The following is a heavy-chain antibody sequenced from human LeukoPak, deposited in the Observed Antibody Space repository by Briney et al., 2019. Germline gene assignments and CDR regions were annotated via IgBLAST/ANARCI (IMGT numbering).Heavy chain of an antibody. V-gene: IGHV1-18*01. Sequence: GASVKVSCTATSYISWARQAPGQGLEWMGWIGSYEGDTYYAQKFQGRVTVTTDTSTSTAYMELRSLTSADSAVYYCARDRLNFDDSSGSNRDFDSWGQGTLVTVPS. D-gene: IGHD3-22*01. J-gene: IGHJ5*01. CDR1: TSY. CDR3: ARDRLNFDDSSGSNRDFDS. CDR2: IGSYEGDT.